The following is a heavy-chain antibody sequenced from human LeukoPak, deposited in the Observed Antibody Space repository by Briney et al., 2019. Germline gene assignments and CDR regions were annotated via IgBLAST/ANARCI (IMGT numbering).Heavy chain of an antibody. Sequence: SETLSLTCAVYGGSFSGYYWSWIRQPPGKGLEWIGEINHSGSTNYNPSLKSRVTISVDTSKNQFSLKLSSVTAADTAVYYCARGGYCSSTSCSRYYYYMDVWGKETTVTVSS. J-gene: IGHJ6*03. CDR2: INHSGST. D-gene: IGHD2-2*01. V-gene: IGHV4-34*01. CDR1: GGSFSGYY. CDR3: ARGGYCSSTSCSRYYYYMDV.